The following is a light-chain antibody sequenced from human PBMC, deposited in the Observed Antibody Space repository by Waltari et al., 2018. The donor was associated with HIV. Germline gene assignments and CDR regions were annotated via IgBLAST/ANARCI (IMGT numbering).Light chain of an antibody. CDR2: GVS. J-gene: IGLJ1*01. CDR3: SSYTTTATLV. CDR1: SSDISAYNS. Sequence: QSALTQPASVSGSPGQSITIFCIGTSSDISAYNSVAWYQQHPGKAPKLIVYGVSNGPSDVSARFSGSKSGNTASLTISGLQDDDESDYYGSSYTTTATLVFGTGTKVTVL. V-gene: IGLV2-14*03.